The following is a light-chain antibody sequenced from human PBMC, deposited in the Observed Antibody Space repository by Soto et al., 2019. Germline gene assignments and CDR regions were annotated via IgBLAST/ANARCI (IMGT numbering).Light chain of an antibody. V-gene: IGKV1-27*01. CDR2: GAS. J-gene: IGKJ1*01. Sequence: DIQMTQSPSSLSASVGDIVTIACRASQDISNFLAWFQQKPGKVPKLLMYGASTLQSGVPSRFSGSGSGTDFTLTISSLQPEDVAIYYCQSYDTAPTWTFGPGTKVEI. CDR1: QDISNF. CDR3: QSYDTAPTWT.